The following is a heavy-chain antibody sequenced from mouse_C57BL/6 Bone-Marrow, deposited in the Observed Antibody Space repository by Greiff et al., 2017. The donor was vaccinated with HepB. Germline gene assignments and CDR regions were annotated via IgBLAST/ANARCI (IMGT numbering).Heavy chain of an antibody. CDR2: IYPGDGDT. CDR3: ARHYYGSSYVGLDY. D-gene: IGHD1-1*01. Sequence: VQLQQSGPELVKPGASVKISCKASGYAFSSSWMNWVKQRPGKGLEWIGRIYPGDGDTNYNGKFKGKATLTADKSSSTAYMQLSSLTSEDSAVYFCARHYYGSSYVGLDYWGQGTTLTVSS. J-gene: IGHJ2*01. V-gene: IGHV1-82*01. CDR1: GYAFSSSW.